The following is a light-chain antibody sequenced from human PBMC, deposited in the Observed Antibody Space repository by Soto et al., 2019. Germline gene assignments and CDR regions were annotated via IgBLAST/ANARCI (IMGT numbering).Light chain of an antibody. CDR2: SND. V-gene: IGLV1-44*01. Sequence: QSALGQAPSASGTPGQRVTISCSGSSSDIGRNTVNWYQQLPGTAPKLLIYSNDQRPSGVPDRFSGSKSGTSASLAISGLQSEDEADYYCALWDDGLDGVEFGGGTQLT. CDR1: SSDIGRNT. CDR3: ALWDDGLDGVE. J-gene: IGLJ2*01.